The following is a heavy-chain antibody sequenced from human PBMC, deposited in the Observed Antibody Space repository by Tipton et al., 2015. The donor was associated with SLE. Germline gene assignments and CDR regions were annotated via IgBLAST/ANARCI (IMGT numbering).Heavy chain of an antibody. D-gene: IGHD6-19*01. Sequence: SLRLSCTASGFTFTNYWMSWVRQAPGKGLEWVANIKKDGSVKDYVDSAKGRFTISRDNAKNSLHLQMNILRAEDTAMYYCARGSGWNVPFDYWGQGTQVTVSS. J-gene: IGHJ4*02. CDR1: GFTFTNYW. CDR2: IKKDGSVK. CDR3: ARGSGWNVPFDY. V-gene: IGHV3-7*01.